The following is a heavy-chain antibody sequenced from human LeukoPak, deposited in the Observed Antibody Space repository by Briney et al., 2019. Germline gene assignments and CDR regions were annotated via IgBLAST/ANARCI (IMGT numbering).Heavy chain of an antibody. J-gene: IGHJ4*02. CDR1: GGTFSSYA. CDR2: IIPIFGTA. V-gene: IGHV1-69*13. D-gene: IGHD6-19*01. CDR3: AISGYSSGWTGDY. Sequence: SVKVSCKASGGTFSSYAISWVRQAPGQGLEWMGGIIPIFGTANYAQKFQGRVTITADESTSTAYMELSSLRSEDTDVYYCAISGYSSGWTGDYWGQGTLVTVSS.